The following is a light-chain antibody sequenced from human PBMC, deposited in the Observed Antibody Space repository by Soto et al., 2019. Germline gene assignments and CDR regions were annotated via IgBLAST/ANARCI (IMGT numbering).Light chain of an antibody. J-gene: IGKJ1*01. CDR3: QQYTNWHWT. CDR1: QSVAGN. V-gene: IGKV3-15*01. Sequence: EIVMTQSPATLSVSPGERATLSCRASQSVAGNLAWYQQKPGQAPRLLIYDASTRATGIPARFSGSGSVTEFTVTISSVQSEDFAVYYCQQYTNWHWTFGQGTKVEIK. CDR2: DAS.